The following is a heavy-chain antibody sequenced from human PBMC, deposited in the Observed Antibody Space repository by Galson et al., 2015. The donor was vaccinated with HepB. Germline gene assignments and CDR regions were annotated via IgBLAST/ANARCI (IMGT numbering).Heavy chain of an antibody. CDR1: GFTFSSYW. J-gene: IGHJ4*02. CDR3: ARDRKIPSFWSGSPS. Sequence: SLRLSCAASGFTFSSYWMSWVRQAPGKGLEWVANIKQDGSEKYYVDSVKGRFTISRDNAKNSLYLQMNSLRAEDTAVYYCARDRKIPSFWSGSPSWGQGTLVTVSS. V-gene: IGHV3-7*03. CDR2: IKQDGSEK. D-gene: IGHD3-3*01.